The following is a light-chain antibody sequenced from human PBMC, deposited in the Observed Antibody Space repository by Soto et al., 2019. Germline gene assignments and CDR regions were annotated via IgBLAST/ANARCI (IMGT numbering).Light chain of an antibody. V-gene: IGKV1-17*01. CDR1: QGIRNG. CDR3: LQHNVKPLP. Sequence: DILMTQSPSSLSASVGDRVTITCRASQGIRNGLTWYQQKPGKAPKRLIYAASSLPSGVPSRFSGSGSGTEFTLTISSLQPEDFATYYCLQHNVKPLPFGQGTRVEIK. CDR2: AAS. J-gene: IGKJ1*01.